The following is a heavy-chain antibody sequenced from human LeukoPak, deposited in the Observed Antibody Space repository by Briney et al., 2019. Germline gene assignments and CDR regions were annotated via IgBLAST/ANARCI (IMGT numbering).Heavy chain of an antibody. CDR3: ARGRNWFDP. CDR1: GGSFSGYY. V-gene: IGHV4-34*01. J-gene: IGHJ5*02. Sequence: PSETLSLTCAVYGGSFSGYYWSWIRQPPGKGPEWIGEINHSGSTNYNPSLKSRVTISVDTSKNQFSLKLSSVTAADTAVYYCARGRNWFDPWGQGTLVTVSS. CDR2: INHSGST.